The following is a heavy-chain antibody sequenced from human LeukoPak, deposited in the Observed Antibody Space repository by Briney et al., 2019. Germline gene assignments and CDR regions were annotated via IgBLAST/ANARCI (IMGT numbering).Heavy chain of an antibody. CDR2: ISSDSSTI. V-gene: IGHV3-48*02. J-gene: IGHJ3*02. CDR1: GFTFNSYN. D-gene: IGHD5-24*01. Sequence: GGSLRLSCAASGFTFNSYNMNWVRQAPGKGLEWVSYISSDSSTIFYADSVKGRFTISRDNVKNSLFLQLNSLRDEDTAVYYCARDLPPHGGDGYNYRGAFDIWGQGTMVTVSS. CDR3: ARDLPPHGGDGYNYRGAFDI.